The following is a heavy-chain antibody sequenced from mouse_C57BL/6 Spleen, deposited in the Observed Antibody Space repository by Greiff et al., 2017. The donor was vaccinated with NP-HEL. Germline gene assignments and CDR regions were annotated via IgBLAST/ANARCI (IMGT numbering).Heavy chain of an antibody. CDR3: ARRGYYDYDDGPWFAY. Sequence: QVHVKQPGAELVKPGASVKMSCKASGYTFTSYWITWVKQRPGQGLEWIGDIYPGSGSTNYNEKFKSKATLTVDTSSSTAYMQLSSLTSEDSAVYYCARRGYYDYDDGPWFAYWGQGTLVTVSA. CDR1: GYTFTSYW. D-gene: IGHD2-4*01. V-gene: IGHV1-55*01. CDR2: IYPGSGST. J-gene: IGHJ3*01.